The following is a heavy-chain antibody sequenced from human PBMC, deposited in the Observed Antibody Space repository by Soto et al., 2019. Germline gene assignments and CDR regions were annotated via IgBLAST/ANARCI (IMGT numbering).Heavy chain of an antibody. V-gene: IGHV1-69*01. D-gene: IGHD3-3*01. Sequence: QVQLVQSGAEVKKPGSSVKVSCKASGGTFRSYAISWVRQDPGQGLEWMGGIIPIFGTANYAQKFQGRVTITADESTSTAYMELSSLRSEDTAVYYCASPGGITIFGVVATAAFDIWGQGTMVTVSS. CDR1: GGTFRSYA. J-gene: IGHJ3*02. CDR3: ASPGGITIFGVVATAAFDI. CDR2: IIPIFGTA.